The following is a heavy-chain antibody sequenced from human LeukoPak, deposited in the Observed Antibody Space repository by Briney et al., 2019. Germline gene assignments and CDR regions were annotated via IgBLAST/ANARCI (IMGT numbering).Heavy chain of an antibody. D-gene: IGHD1-26*01. Sequence: ASVKVSCRASGGTFSSYTISWVRQAPGQGLEWMGRIIPIRGIANYAQKFQGRVTITADKSTSTAYMELSSLRPEDTAVYYCARGGILEGWEHKYYYYYMDVWGKGTTVTVSS. CDR1: GGTFSSYT. CDR2: IIPIRGIA. J-gene: IGHJ6*03. V-gene: IGHV1-69*02. CDR3: ARGGILEGWEHKYYYYYMDV.